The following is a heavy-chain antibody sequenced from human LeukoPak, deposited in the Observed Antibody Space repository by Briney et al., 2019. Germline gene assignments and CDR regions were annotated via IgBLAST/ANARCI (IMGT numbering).Heavy chain of an antibody. D-gene: IGHD3-10*01. V-gene: IGHV4-4*02. J-gene: IGHJ3*02. CDR2: VNLQGST. CDR1: GGSITSTNY. Sequence: PSETLSLTCGVSGGSITSTNYWTWVRQPPGKGLEWIGEVNLQGSTNYNPSLMGRVAISVDMSENHISLQLTSVTAADTAVYFCASRAKLYSGSGSPGDAFEIWGQGTMVTVSS. CDR3: ASRAKLYSGSGSPGDAFEI.